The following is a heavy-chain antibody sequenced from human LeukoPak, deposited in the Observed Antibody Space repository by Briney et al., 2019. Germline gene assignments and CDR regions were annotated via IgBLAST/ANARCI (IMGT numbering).Heavy chain of an antibody. CDR3: ARGIADPYSFDS. CDR2: IYSSGTT. D-gene: IGHD6-13*01. J-gene: IGHJ4*02. Sequence: SETLSLTCTVSGGSISTYYWTWIRQPPGKGLEWVGYIYSSGTTNYSPSLKSRVTMSVDKSKNQFSLNLSSVTAADTAVYYCARGIADPYSFDSWGQGTLVTVSS. CDR1: GGSISTYY. V-gene: IGHV4-59*12.